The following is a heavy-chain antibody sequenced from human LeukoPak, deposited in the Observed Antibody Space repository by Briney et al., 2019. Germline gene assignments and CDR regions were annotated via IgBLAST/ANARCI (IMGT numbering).Heavy chain of an antibody. CDR3: ARGYGSGSYYNPSGDY. CDR1: GGSFNGYY. J-gene: IGHJ4*02. V-gene: IGHV4-34*01. CDR2: INHSGST. Sequence: SETLPLTCAVYGGSFNGYYWSWIRQPPGKGLEWIGEINHSGSTNYNPSLKSRVTISVDTSKNQFSLKLGSVTAADTAVYYCARGYGSGSYYNPSGDYWGQGTLVTVSS. D-gene: IGHD3-10*01.